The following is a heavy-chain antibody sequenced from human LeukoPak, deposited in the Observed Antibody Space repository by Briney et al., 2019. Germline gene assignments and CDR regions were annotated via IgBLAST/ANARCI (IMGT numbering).Heavy chain of an antibody. Sequence: ASVKVSCKASGYTFTGYYMHWVRQAPGQGLEWMGWINPNSGGTNYAQKFQGRVTMTRDTSISTAYMELSRLRSDDTAVYYCARGRYYGSGSYYYYYYMDAWGKGTTVTISS. CDR3: ARGRYYGSGSYYYYYYMDA. CDR2: INPNSGGT. D-gene: IGHD3-10*01. J-gene: IGHJ6*03. CDR1: GYTFTGYY. V-gene: IGHV1-2*02.